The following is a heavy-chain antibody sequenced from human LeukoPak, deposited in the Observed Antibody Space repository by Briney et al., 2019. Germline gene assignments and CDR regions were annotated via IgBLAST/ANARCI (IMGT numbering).Heavy chain of an antibody. CDR3: AKDHGTAVAGFYY. V-gene: IGHV3-23*01. CDR1: GFSLSTYG. J-gene: IGHJ4*02. CDR2: ITGTGGST. D-gene: IGHD6-19*01. Sequence: GASLRLSCAASGFSLSTYGVSWVRQPPGKGLEWVSGITGTGGSTYYADSVKGRFTVSRDTSKNTLYLQMNSLRADATAIYYCAKDHGTAVAGFYYWGQGTLVTVSS.